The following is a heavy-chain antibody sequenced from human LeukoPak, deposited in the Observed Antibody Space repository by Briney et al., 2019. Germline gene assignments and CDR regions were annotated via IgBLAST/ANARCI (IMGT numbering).Heavy chain of an antibody. D-gene: IGHD3-22*01. V-gene: IGHV4-59*01. CDR3: ARTHRESYYDSSGRLDY. CDR2: IYYSGST. CDR1: GGSISSYY. Sequence: SETLSLTCTVSGGSISSYYWSWIRQPPGKGLEWIGYIYYSGSTNYNPSLKSRVTISVDTSKNQFSLKLSSVIAADTAVYYCARTHRESYYDSSGRLDYWGQGTLVTVSS. J-gene: IGHJ4*02.